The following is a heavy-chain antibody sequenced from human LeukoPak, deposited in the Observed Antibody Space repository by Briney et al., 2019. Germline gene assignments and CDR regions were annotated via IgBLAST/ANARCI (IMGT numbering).Heavy chain of an antibody. D-gene: IGHD2-2*01. CDR3: AKEVVPAANYGMDV. CDR2: ISWNSGSI. V-gene: IGHV3-9*01. CDR1: GFTFDDYA. Sequence: GRSLRLSCAASGFTFDDYAMHWVRQAPGKGLEWVSGISWNSGSIGYADSVKGRFTISRDNAKNSLYLQMNSLRAEDTALYYCAKEVVPAANYGMDVWGQGTTVTASS. J-gene: IGHJ6*02.